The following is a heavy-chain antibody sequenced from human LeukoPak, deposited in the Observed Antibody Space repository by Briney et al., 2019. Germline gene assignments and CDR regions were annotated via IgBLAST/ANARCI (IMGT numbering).Heavy chain of an antibody. J-gene: IGHJ4*02. CDR3: ASSGNYRIYYFDY. CDR2: IYSGGST. CDR1: GFTFSSYW. Sequence: GESLKISCAASGFTFSSYWMHWVRQAPGKGLEWVSLIYSGGSTYYADSVKGRFTISRDNSKNTLYLQMNSLRAEDTAVYYCASSGNYRIYYFDYWGQGTLVTVSS. D-gene: IGHD1-26*01. V-gene: IGHV3-66*01.